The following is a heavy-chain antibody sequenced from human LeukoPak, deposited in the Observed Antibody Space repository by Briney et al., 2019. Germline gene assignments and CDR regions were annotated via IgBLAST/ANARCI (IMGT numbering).Heavy chain of an antibody. D-gene: IGHD2-8*01. J-gene: IGHJ4*02. CDR3: ARIRYCTNGVCYREYYFDY. V-gene: IGHV3-7*01. Sequence: PGGSLRLSCAASGFTFSSYWMVWVRQAPGKGLEWVASIKQDGSEKYYVDSMKGRFTISRDNAKNSLYLQMNSLRAEDTALYYCARIRYCTNGVCYREYYFDYWGQGTLVTVSS. CDR2: IKQDGSEK. CDR1: GFTFSSYW.